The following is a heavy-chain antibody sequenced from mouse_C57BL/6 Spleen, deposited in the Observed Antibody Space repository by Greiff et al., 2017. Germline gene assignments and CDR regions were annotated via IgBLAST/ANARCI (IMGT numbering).Heavy chain of an antibody. J-gene: IGHJ3*01. CDR1: GYAFTNYL. CDR2: INPGSGGT. D-gene: IGHD2-12*01. V-gene: IGHV1-54*01. CDR3: ARERLSYYSEGFAY. Sequence: QVQLKQSGAELVRPGTSVKVSCKASGYAFTNYLIEWVKQRPGQGLEWIGVINPGSGGTNYNEKFKGKATLTADKSSSTAYMQLSSLTSEDSAVYFCARERLSYYSEGFAYWGQGTLVTVSA.